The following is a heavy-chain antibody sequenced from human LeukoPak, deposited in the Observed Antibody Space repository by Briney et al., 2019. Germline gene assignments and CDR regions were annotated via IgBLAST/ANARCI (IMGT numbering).Heavy chain of an antibody. CDR2: ISYDGSNK. CDR3: AREVLSYGDYVPMPDY. V-gene: IGHV3-30-3*01. J-gene: IGHJ4*02. CDR1: GFTFSSYA. D-gene: IGHD4-17*01. Sequence: AGGSLRLSCAASGFTFSSYAMSWVRQAPGKGLEWVAVISYDGSNKYYADSVKGRFTISRDNSKNTLYLQMNSLRAEDTAVYYCAREVLSYGDYVPMPDYWGQGTLVTVSS.